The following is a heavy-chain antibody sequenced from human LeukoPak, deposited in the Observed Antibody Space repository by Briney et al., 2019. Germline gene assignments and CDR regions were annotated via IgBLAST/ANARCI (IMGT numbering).Heavy chain of an antibody. V-gene: IGHV4-59*11. D-gene: IGHD6-13*01. J-gene: IGHJ4*02. CDR3: ATRPGGSTWYGVFDF. CDR2: IYYSGST. Sequence: PSETLSLNYSVSGVSMSSHYWSWIRQPPGKGLEWIGYIYYSGSTNYNPSLKSRATMSVDTSRNQFSLKLSSVTAADTALYYCATRPGGSTWYGVFDFWSRGTLVTVSS. CDR1: GVSMSSHY.